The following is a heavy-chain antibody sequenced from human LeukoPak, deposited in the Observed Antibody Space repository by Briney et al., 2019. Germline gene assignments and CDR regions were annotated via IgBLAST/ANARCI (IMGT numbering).Heavy chain of an antibody. CDR3: ARDYKYAFDN. CDR1: GFTFSDYS. J-gene: IGHJ4*02. V-gene: IGHV3-48*01. Sequence: GGSLRLSCAASGFTFSDYSMNWVRQASGKGLEWISYTGIDSGNTNYADSVKGRFTISGDKAKNSLYLQMNSLRVEDTAVYYCARDYKYAFDNWGQGTLVTVSS. CDR2: TGIDSGNT. D-gene: IGHD5-24*01.